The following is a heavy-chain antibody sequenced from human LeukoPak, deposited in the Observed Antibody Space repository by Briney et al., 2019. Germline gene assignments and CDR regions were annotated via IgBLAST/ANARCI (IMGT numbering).Heavy chain of an antibody. CDR3: ARGEKTYDFWSGYFDY. CDR1: GYTFTSYG. Sequence: ASVKVSCKASGYTFTSYGITWVRQAPGQGLEWMGWISAYNSNTNYSHKFRGRLTMTTDTSTNTAYMELRSLRSDDTAVYYCARGEKTYDFWSGYFDYWGQGTLVTVSS. D-gene: IGHD3-3*01. CDR2: ISAYNSNT. V-gene: IGHV1-18*01. J-gene: IGHJ4*02.